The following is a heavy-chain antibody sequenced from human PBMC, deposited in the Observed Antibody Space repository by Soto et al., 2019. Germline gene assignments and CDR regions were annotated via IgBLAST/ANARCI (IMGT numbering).Heavy chain of an antibody. CDR2: IHPSGGGT. Sequence: QVQLVQSGAEVRKPGASVKVSCKPSGYTFNTYYLHWLRQAPGQALEWMGVIHPSGGGTTYAQKFLGRVTVTRATSTPTVFMALSSLRSDDTAVYYCARGGHIAVVTASFDYWGQGTLVTVSS. V-gene: IGHV1-46*02. CDR3: ARGGHIAVVTASFDY. J-gene: IGHJ4*02. D-gene: IGHD2-21*02. CDR1: GYTFNTYY.